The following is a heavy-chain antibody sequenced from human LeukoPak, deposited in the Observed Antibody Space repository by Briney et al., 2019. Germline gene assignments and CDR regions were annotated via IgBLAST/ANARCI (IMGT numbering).Heavy chain of an antibody. CDR3: ATYRVRTRFDY. J-gene: IGHJ4*02. Sequence: SETLSLTFAVYGGSFSGYYWSWIRQPPGKGLEWIGEINHSGSTNYNPSPKSRVTISVDTTQNQFSLNLRSVTAADTAVYYCATYRVRTRFDYWGQGTQVTVSS. CDR2: INHSGST. D-gene: IGHD3-10*01. V-gene: IGHV4-34*01. CDR1: GGSFSGYY.